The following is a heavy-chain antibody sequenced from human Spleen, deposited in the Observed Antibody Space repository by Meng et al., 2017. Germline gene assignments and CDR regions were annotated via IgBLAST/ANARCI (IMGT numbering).Heavy chain of an antibody. D-gene: IGHD4-11*01. Sequence: VQLPQGGVGLLNPSEALFLTCVVSGGSFSDYYWGWIRQPPGKGLEWIGEINHSGSTNYNPSLECRATISVDTSQNNLSLKLSSVTAADSAVYYCARGPTTMAHDFDYWGQGTLVTVSS. CDR1: GGSFSDYY. CDR3: ARGPTTMAHDFDY. CDR2: INHSGST. V-gene: IGHV4-34*01. J-gene: IGHJ4*02.